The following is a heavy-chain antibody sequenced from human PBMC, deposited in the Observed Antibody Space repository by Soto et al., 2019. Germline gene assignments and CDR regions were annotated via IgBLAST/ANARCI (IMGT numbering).Heavy chain of an antibody. CDR1: GYNFTNYW. CDR2: IYPGDSDA. D-gene: IGHD6-6*01. J-gene: IGHJ4*02. V-gene: IGHV5-51*01. CDR3: ARTGLSSSPSFDY. Sequence: GESLKISCKGSGYNFTNYWIGWVRQMPGKGLEWMGIIYPGDSDARYSPSFEGQVTMSADKSISTAYLQWNSLKASDTAIYYCARTGLSSSPSFDYWGQGTLVTVSS.